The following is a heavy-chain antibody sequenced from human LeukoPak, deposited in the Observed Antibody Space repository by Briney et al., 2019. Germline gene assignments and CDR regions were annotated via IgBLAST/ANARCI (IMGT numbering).Heavy chain of an antibody. D-gene: IGHD2-15*01. CDR2: ISSSGGST. V-gene: IGHV3-23*01. CDR3: AKGGVYCSGGNCYSADY. Sequence: GGSLRLSCAASGFSFTIYAMTWVRQAPGKGLEWVSAISSSGGSTHYADSVKGRFTISRDNSKNMLYLQMNSLRVEDTAVYYCAKGGVYCSGGNCYSADYWGQGTLVTVSS. CDR1: GFSFTIYA. J-gene: IGHJ4*02.